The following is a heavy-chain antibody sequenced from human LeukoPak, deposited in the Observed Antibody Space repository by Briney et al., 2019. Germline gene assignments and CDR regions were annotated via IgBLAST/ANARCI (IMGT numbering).Heavy chain of an antibody. J-gene: IGHJ4*02. CDR3: ARGGWELPEGSLDY. CDR2: INHSGTT. V-gene: IGHV4-34*01. D-gene: IGHD1-26*01. Sequence: KASETLSLTCAVFGGSFSGYYWSWIRQSPGKGLEWIGEINHSGTTNSNPSLKSRVTISVDASKNQFSLKLSSLTAADTAVYYCARGGWELPEGSLDYWGKGTLVTVSS. CDR1: GGSFSGYY.